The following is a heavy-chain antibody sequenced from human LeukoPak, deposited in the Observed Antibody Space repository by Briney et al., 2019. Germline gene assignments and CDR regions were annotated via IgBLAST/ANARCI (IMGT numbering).Heavy chain of an antibody. CDR1: GYTFSSYG. D-gene: IGHD6-13*01. J-gene: IGHJ4*02. Sequence: EASLKVSCKASGYTFSSYGISWVRQAPGQGLEWMGWISAYNGNTNYAQKLQGRVTMTTDTSTSTAYMELRSLRSDDTAVYYCARGLGSWLNGYYFDYWGQGTLVTVSS. CDR2: ISAYNGNT. V-gene: IGHV1-18*01. CDR3: ARGLGSWLNGYYFDY.